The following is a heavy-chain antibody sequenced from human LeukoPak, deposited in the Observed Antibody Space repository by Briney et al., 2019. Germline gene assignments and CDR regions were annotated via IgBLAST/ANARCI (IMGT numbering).Heavy chain of an antibody. D-gene: IGHD6-13*01. V-gene: IGHV3-23*01. Sequence: PGGSLRLSCAASGFTFSSYAMSWVRQAPGKGLEWVSGITSSGTYRYDAGAVKGRFTISRDNSKDTPYLEMNSLRAEGTAIYYCARDEDQYSISWYLFDYWGQGTLVAVS. CDR1: GFTFSSYA. CDR3: ARDEDQYSISWYLFDY. CDR2: ITSSGTYR. J-gene: IGHJ4*02.